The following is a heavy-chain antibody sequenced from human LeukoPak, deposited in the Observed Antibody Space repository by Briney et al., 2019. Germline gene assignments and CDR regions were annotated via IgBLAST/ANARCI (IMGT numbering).Heavy chain of an antibody. CDR3: ARGPSYYYDNSGYSI. J-gene: IGHJ4*02. CDR1: GGTFSSYA. Sequence: GSSVKVSCKASGGTFSSYAISWVRQAPGQGLEWMGGIIPIFGTANYAQKFRGRVTITADESTSTAYMELSSLRSEDTAAYYCARGPSYYYDNSGYSIWGQGTLVTVSS. D-gene: IGHD3-22*01. CDR2: IIPIFGTA. V-gene: IGHV1-69*01.